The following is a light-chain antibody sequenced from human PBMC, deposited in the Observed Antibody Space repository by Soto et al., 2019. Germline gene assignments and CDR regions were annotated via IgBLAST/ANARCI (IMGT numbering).Light chain of an antibody. J-gene: IGKJ5*01. V-gene: IGKV1-39*01. Sequence: DIQMTQSPSSECASVGDRVTITFRASQSIRTYLNWYQQKPGKAPKVLIYGASSLQSGVPSGFSGSGSGTNFSLTISNLQPEDFATYYCQQSFSVPPTFGQGTRLEIK. CDR1: QSIRTY. CDR2: GAS. CDR3: QQSFSVPPT.